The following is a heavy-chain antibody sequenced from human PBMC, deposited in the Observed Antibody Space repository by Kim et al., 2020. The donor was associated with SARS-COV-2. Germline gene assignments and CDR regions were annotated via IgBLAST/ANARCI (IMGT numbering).Heavy chain of an antibody. Sequence: ASVKDLFTIYRDNAKNSLSLQMNRLRAEDTAVYYCAREGNSGTRYYFDYWGQGTLVTLSS. V-gene: IGHV3-7*03. D-gene: IGHD1-1*01. CDR3: AREGNSGTRYYFDY. J-gene: IGHJ4*02.